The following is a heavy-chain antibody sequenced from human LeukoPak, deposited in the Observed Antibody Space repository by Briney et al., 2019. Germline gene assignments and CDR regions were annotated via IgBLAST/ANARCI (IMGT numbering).Heavy chain of an antibody. CDR3: ARSDYDFWSGYYAFDY. V-gene: IGHV3-48*04. J-gene: IGHJ4*02. Sequence: PGGSLRLSCAASGFTFSSYSMNWVRQAPGKGLEWVSYISSSSSTIYYADSVKGRFTISRDNAKNSLYMQMSSLRAEDTAVYYCARSDYDFWSGYYAFDYWGQGTLVTVSS. CDR1: GFTFSSYS. D-gene: IGHD3-3*01. CDR2: ISSSSSTI.